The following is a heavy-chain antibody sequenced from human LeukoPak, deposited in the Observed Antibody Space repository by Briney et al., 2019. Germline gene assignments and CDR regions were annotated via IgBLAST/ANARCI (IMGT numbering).Heavy chain of an antibody. J-gene: IGHJ4*02. V-gene: IGHV3-23*01. D-gene: IGHD6-6*01. CDR3: AKGRGYSSSSGIDS. CDR1: GFTFSSYA. CDR2: ISGSA. Sequence: SGGSLRFSCAASGFTFSSYAMSWVRQAPGKGLEWVSPISGSAYYADSVKGRFTISRDNSKNTLYLQMNSLRAEDTAVYYCAKGRGYSSSSGIDSWGQGTLVTVSS.